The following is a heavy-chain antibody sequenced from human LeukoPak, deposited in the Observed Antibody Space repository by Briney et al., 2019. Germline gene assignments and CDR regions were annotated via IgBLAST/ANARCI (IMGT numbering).Heavy chain of an antibody. V-gene: IGHV3-23*01. CDR3: AKTSLSDYGDYGHY. J-gene: IGHJ4*02. Sequence: GRSLRLSCSASGFIFTSYSISWVRQPPRMGMEWVSVIRVISGSTYSSDSVKGRFTISRDNSKNTLYLQLNSLRAEDTSLYYCAKTSLSDYGDYGHYWGQGTLVTVSS. CDR1: GFIFTSYS. CDR2: IRVISGST. D-gene: IGHD4-17*01.